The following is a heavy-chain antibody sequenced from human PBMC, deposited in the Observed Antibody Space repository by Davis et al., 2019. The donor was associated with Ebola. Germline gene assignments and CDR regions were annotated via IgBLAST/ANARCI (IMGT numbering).Heavy chain of an antibody. D-gene: IGHD3-22*01. CDR3: ARDLGYYDSSGREYFDY. Sequence: GESLKISCAASGFTFSDYYMSWIRQAPGKGLEWVSYISSSGSTIYYADSVKGRFTISRDNAKNSLYLQMNSLRAEDTAVYYCARDLGYYDSSGREYFDYWGQGTLVTVSS. CDR1: GFTFSDYY. CDR2: ISSSGSTI. J-gene: IGHJ4*02. V-gene: IGHV3-11*04.